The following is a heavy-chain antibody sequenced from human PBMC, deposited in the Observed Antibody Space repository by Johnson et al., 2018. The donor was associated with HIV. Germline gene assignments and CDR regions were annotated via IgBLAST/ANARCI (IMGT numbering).Heavy chain of an antibody. J-gene: IGHJ3*02. CDR2: ISWKSGSI. D-gene: IGHD6-13*01. CDR3: ARRRSYSSSWEPPDDAFDI. Sequence: VQLVESGGGLVQPGGSLRLSCAASGFTFSSYWMSWVRQAPGKGLEWVSGISWKSGSIGYADSVKGRFTISRDNAKNSLYLQMNSLRAEDTALYYCARRRSYSSSWEPPDDAFDIWGQGTMVTVSS. V-gene: IGHV3-9*01. CDR1: GFTFSSYW.